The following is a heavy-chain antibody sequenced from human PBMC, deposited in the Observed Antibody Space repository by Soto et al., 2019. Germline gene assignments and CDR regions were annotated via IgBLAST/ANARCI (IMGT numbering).Heavy chain of an antibody. D-gene: IGHD3-9*01. V-gene: IGHV4-39*01. CDR2: IYYSGST. Sequence: PSETLSLTCTVSGGSISSSSYYWGWIRQPPGKGLEWIGSIYYSGSTYYNPSLKSRVTISVDTSKNQFSLKLSSVTAADTAVYYCARLKTYDILHKSDYWGQGYLVTVSS. J-gene: IGHJ4*02. CDR1: GGSISSSSYY. CDR3: ARLKTYDILHKSDY.